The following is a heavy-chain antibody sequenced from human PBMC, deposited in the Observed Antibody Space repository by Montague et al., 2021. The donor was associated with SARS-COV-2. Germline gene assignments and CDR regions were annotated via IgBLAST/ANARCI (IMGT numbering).Heavy chain of an antibody. D-gene: IGHD2-15*01. CDR1: GFPFSSYA. CDR3: ARDGLVVVAANAFDI. V-gene: IGHV3-30-3*01. J-gene: IGHJ3*02. CDR2: ISYDGSNK. Sequence: RSLSFSASGFPFSSYAMHWVRQAPGKGLEWVAVISYDGSNKYYADSVKGRFTISRDNSKNTLYLQMNSLRAEDTAVYYCARDGLVVVAANAFDIWGQGTMVTVSS.